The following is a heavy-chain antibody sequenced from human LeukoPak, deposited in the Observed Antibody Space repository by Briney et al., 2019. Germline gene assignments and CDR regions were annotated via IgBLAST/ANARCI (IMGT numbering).Heavy chain of an antibody. D-gene: IGHD6-13*01. Sequence: ASVKVSCKASGYTFTSYGISWVRQAPGQGLEWMGWISAYNGNTNYAQKLQGRVTMTTDTSTSTAYMELRSLRSDDTAVYYCATGTGYSSSWYDFDYWGQGTLVTVSS. CDR3: ATGTGYSSSWYDFDY. CDR1: GYTFTSYG. V-gene: IGHV1-18*01. J-gene: IGHJ4*02. CDR2: ISAYNGNT.